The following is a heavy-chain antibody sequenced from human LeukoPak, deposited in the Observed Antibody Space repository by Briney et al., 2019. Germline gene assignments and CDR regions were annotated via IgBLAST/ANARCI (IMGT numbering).Heavy chain of an antibody. CDR1: GFTFSSYW. J-gene: IGHJ4*02. V-gene: IGHV3-7*01. Sequence: GGSLRLSCAASGFTFSSYWMRWVRRAPGRVLEWVANIKQEGSEKYYVDSVKGRFTISRDNAKHSLYLQMNSLRAEDTAVYHCARGAPKGDDYGGFFDSWGQGTLVTVSS. CDR3: ARGAPKGDDYGGFFDS. CDR2: IKQEGSEK. D-gene: IGHD4-23*01.